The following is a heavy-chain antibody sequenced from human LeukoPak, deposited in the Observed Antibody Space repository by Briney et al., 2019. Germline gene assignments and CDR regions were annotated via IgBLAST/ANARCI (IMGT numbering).Heavy chain of an antibody. CDR3: ARGRSGGSIDWFDP. CDR2: INSDGSST. Sequence: GGSLRLSCVASGFTFSSYWMHWVRQAPGKGLLWVSRINSDGSSTSYADSVKGRFTISRDNVENSLSLQMDSLRAEDTAVYYCARGRSGGSIDWFDPWGQGTLVTVSS. J-gene: IGHJ5*02. CDR1: GFTFSSYW. D-gene: IGHD2-15*01. V-gene: IGHV3-74*01.